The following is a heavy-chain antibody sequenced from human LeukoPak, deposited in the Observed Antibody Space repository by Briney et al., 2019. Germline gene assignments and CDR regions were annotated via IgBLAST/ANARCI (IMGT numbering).Heavy chain of an antibody. CDR3: ARLASLGVRGXPVDY. CDR2: IKYSGST. CDR1: GGSFRDYY. V-gene: IGHV4-34*01. D-gene: IGHD3-10*01. J-gene: IGHJ4*02. Sequence: SETLSLTCAGYGGSFRDYYWSWIRQTPGGGLQWIGGIKYSGSTDYNPSLKSRVTMSIDTSKNQFSLKLTSVTAADTAVYYCARLASLGVRGXPVDYWGQGTLVTVSS.